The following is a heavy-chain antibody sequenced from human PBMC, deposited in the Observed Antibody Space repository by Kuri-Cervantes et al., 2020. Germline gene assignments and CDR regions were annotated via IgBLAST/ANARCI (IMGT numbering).Heavy chain of an antibody. CDR3: ARGGGALTTEDGMDV. Sequence: GESLKISCAASGFTFSSYAMSWVRQAPGKGLEWVSAISGSGGSTYYADSVKGRFTISRDNSKNTLYLQMNSLRAEDAAVYYCARGGGALTTEDGMDVWGQGTTVTVSS. V-gene: IGHV3-23*01. J-gene: IGHJ6*02. D-gene: IGHD4-11*01. CDR1: GFTFSSYA. CDR2: ISGSGGST.